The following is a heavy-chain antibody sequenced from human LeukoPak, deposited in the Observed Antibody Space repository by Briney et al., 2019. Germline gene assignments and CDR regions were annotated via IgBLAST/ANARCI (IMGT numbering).Heavy chain of an antibody. CDR1: GYSFTSYW. J-gene: IGHJ4*02. CDR2: IYPGDSDT. D-gene: IGHD3-10*01. CDR3: ARAVVVRGVIIPDAFDY. Sequence: GESLKISCKGSGYSFTSYWIGWVRQMPGKGLEWMGIIYPGDSDTRYSPSFQGQVTISADKSISTAYLQWSSLKASDTAMCYCARAVVVRGVIIPDAFDYWGQGTLVTVSS. V-gene: IGHV5-51*01.